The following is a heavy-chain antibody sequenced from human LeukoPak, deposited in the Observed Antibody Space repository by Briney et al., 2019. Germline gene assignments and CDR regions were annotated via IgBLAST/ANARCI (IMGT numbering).Heavy chain of an antibody. D-gene: IGHD2-8*01. Sequence: SVTVSFTASVGTFSSYAISWVRQAPGQGLEWMGRIIPILGIANYAQKFQGRVTITADKSTSTAYMELSSLRSEDTAVYYCARAGPNGYWGQGTLVTVSS. V-gene: IGHV1-69*04. CDR2: IIPILGIA. J-gene: IGHJ4*02. CDR3: ARAGPNGY. CDR1: VGTFSSYA.